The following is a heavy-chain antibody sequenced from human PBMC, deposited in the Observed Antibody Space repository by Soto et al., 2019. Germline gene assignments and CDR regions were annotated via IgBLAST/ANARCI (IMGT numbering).Heavy chain of an antibody. D-gene: IGHD4-17*01. Sequence: QVQVQESGPGLVKPSETLSLTCSVSGGSMSKFYWSWIRKTAGKGLEWMGRVYATGTSDYNPSLRSRIAMSVDISKKTFSLRLRSVTAADTGVYYCVRDGSKTLRDCFDPWGQGILDTVSS. CDR3: VRDGSKTLRDCFDP. CDR2: VYATGTS. CDR1: GGSMSKFY. J-gene: IGHJ5*02. V-gene: IGHV4-4*07.